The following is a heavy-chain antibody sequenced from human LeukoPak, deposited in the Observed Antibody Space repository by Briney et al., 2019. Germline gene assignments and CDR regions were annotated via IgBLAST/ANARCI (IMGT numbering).Heavy chain of an antibody. Sequence: SVKVSCKASGYTFTGYYMHWVRQAPGQGLEWMGGIIPIFGTANYAQKFQGRVTITTDESTSTAYMELSSLRSEDTAVYYRARADIVVVPAAYYWWGQGTLVTVSS. J-gene: IGHJ4*02. CDR3: ARADIVVVPAAYYW. V-gene: IGHV1-69*05. CDR2: IIPIFGTA. D-gene: IGHD2-2*01. CDR1: GYTFTGYY.